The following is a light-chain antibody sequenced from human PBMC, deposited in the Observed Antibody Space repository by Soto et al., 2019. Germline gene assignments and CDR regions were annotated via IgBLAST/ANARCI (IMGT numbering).Light chain of an antibody. CDR1: NIGTKS. CDR2: DDK. J-gene: IGLJ1*01. V-gene: IGLV3-21*02. Sequence: SYELTQPPSVSVSPGQTASITCGGDNIGTKSVHWYQQRPGQAPVLVVYDDKKRPSGIPERFSGSNSGNTATLTSSRVETGDEADYYCQVCERFSDHNFVFGDGTKVTVL. CDR3: QVCERFSDHNFV.